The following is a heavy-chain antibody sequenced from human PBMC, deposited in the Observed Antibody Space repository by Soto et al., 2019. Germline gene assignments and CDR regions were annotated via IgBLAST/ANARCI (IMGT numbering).Heavy chain of an antibody. Sequence: QVQLQESGPGLVKPSETLSLTCTVSGGSISSYYWSWIRQPPGKRLEWIGYIYYSGSTNYNPSLKSRVTISVDTSKNQFSLKLSSVTAADTAVYYCARDLGDAVDYWGQGTLVTVSS. V-gene: IGHV4-59*01. CDR3: ARDLGDAVDY. CDR2: IYYSGST. CDR1: GGSISSYY. D-gene: IGHD2-21*01. J-gene: IGHJ4*02.